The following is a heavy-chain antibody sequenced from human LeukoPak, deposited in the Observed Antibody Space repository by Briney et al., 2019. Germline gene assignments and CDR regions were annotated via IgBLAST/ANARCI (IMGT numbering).Heavy chain of an antibody. CDR3: ARGRYCSSTSCYPYYFDY. Sequence: PGGSLRLSCAASGFTFSDYYMSWIRQAPGKGLEWVSYISSSGSTIYYADSVKGRFTISRDNAKNSLYLQMNSLRAEDTAVYYCARGRYCSSTSCYPYYFDYWGQGTLVTVSS. J-gene: IGHJ4*02. CDR1: GFTFSDYY. CDR2: ISSSGSTI. V-gene: IGHV3-11*04. D-gene: IGHD2-2*01.